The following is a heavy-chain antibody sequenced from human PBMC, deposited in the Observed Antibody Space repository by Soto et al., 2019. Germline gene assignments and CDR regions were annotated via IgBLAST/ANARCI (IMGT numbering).Heavy chain of an antibody. V-gene: IGHV3-30-3*01. CDR2: ISYDGSNK. J-gene: IGHJ5*02. D-gene: IGHD4-17*01. CDR3: ATLSTVTATTFFLSVGADRWFDP. Sequence: QMQLVESGGGVVQPGRSLRLSCAASGFTFSSYAMHWVRQAPGKGLEWVAVISYDGSNKYYADSVKGRFTISRDNSKNTLYQQMNSLRAEDTAVYYCATLSTVTATTFFLSVGADRWFDPWGQGTLVTVSS. CDR1: GFTFSSYA.